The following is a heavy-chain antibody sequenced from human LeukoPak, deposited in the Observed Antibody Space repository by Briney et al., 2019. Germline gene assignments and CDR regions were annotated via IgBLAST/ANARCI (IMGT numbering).Heavy chain of an antibody. J-gene: IGHJ4*02. D-gene: IGHD1-26*01. CDR2: ISYDGSNK. CDR1: GFTFSSYG. V-gene: IGHV3-30*18. CDR3: AKDQDGWELLGGLFDY. Sequence: GGSLRLSCAASGFTFSSYGMHWVRQAPGKGLEWVAVISYDGSNKYYADSVKGRFTISRDNSKNTLYLQMNSLRAEDTAVYYCAKDQDGWELLGGLFDYWGQGTLVTVSS.